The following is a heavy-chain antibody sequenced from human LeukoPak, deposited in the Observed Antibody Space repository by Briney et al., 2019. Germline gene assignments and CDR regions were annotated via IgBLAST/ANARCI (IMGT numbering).Heavy chain of an antibody. CDR2: IHYSGST. J-gene: IGHJ6*02. D-gene: IGHD6-25*01. V-gene: IGHV4-59*01. Sequence: SETLSLTCTVSGGSISSYYWSWIRQPPGKGLEWIGQIHYSGSTNYNPSFKSRVTISVDTSKNQFSLKLTSVTAADTAVYYCAKEGHTRSGYGMDVWGQGTTVIVSS. CDR1: GGSISSYY. CDR3: AKEGHTRSGYGMDV.